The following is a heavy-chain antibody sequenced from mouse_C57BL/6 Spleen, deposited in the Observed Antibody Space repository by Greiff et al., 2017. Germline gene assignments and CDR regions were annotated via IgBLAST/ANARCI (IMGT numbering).Heavy chain of an antibody. CDR1: GFTFTDYY. CDR2: IRNKANGYKT. V-gene: IGHV7-3*01. D-gene: IGHD2-1*01. CDR3: ARLYGNYVWYFDV. J-gene: IGHJ1*03. Sequence: EVQLVESGGGLVQPGGSLSLSCAASGFTFTDYYMSWVRQPPGKALEWLGFIRNKANGYKTEYSSSVKGRFTISRDNSRSILYLQMHALAAEDSATYYCARLYGNYVWYFDVWGTGTTVTVSS.